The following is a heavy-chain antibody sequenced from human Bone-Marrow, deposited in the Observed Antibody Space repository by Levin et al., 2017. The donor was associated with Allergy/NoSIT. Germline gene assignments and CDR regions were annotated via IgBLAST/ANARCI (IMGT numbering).Heavy chain of an antibody. J-gene: IGHJ4*02. Sequence: ASVKVSCKASGYTFTDYYIQWVRQAPGQGLQWMGRISPDTGDTIYAQVFEGRLTLARDTSSSTAYMELRRLTADDTAVYWCAREYDILTGLPRGYWGQGSLVTVSP. V-gene: IGHV1-2*06. CDR3: AREYDILTGLPRGY. CDR1: GYTFTDYY. D-gene: IGHD3-9*01. CDR2: ISPDTGDT.